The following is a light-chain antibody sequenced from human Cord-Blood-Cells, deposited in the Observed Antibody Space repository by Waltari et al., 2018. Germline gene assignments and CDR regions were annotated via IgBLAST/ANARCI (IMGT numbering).Light chain of an antibody. J-gene: IGKJ1*01. Sequence: DIVLTQSPVTLSLSPGERAILSCRASQSVSSYLAWYQQKPVQAPRLLIYDASNRATGIPVRFSGSGSGTDFTLTISSLEPEDFAVYYCQQRSNWWTFGQGTKVEIK. CDR3: QQRSNWWT. CDR2: DAS. V-gene: IGKV3-11*01. CDR1: QSVSSY.